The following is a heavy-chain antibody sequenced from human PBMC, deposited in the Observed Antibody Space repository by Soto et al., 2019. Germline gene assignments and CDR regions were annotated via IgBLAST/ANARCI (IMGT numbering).Heavy chain of an antibody. J-gene: IGHJ6*02. D-gene: IGHD6-13*01. CDR1: GFTVSSFG. Sequence: GGSLRLSCSGSGFTVSSFGMHWVRQAPGKGLEHVSTLSSNGIGTYYADSVKGRFTFSRDTSKNTLYLQMSSLRTEDTAVYYCVKDMGQAAVGIRYPYGLXVWGLGT. CDR2: LSSNGIGT. CDR3: VKDMGQAAVGIRYPYGLXV. V-gene: IGHV3-64D*06.